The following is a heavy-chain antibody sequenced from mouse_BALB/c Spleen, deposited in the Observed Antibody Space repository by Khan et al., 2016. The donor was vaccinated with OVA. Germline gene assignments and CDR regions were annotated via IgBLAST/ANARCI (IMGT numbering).Heavy chain of an antibody. J-gene: IGHJ3*01. CDR1: GFTFSSYS. CDR3: ASHLTGSFAD. V-gene: IGHV5-6*01. CDR2: ISSGGDYT. D-gene: IGHD4-1*01. Sequence: EVELVESGGDLVKPGGSLKLSCAASGFTFSSYSMSWVRQTPDKRLEWVATISSGGDYTYSPDNVKGRFTISRDHAKNTLYLQMSSLKSEDTAMYYCASHLTGSFADWGQGTLVTVSA.